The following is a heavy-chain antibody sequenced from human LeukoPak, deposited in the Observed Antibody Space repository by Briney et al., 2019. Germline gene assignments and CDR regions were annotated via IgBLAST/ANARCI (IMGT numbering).Heavy chain of an antibody. CDR1: GGSISSGAYY. CDR2: IYTSGST. J-gene: IGHJ5*02. V-gene: IGHV4-61*02. CDR3: ARTHYCSSTSCYSRWFDP. D-gene: IGHD2-2*02. Sequence: PSQTLSLTCAVSGGSISSGAYYWSWIRQPAGKGLEWIGRIYTSGSTNYNPSLKSRVTISVDTSKNQFSLKLSSVTAADTAVYYCARTHYCSSTSCYSRWFDPWGQGTLVTVSS.